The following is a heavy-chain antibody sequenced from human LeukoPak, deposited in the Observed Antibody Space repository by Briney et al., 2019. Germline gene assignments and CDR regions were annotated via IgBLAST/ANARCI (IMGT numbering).Heavy chain of an antibody. D-gene: IGHD2-21*02. CDR2: IYSGGST. Sequence: GGSLRLSCAASGFTVSSNYMSWVRQAPGKGLEWVSFIYSGGSTYYADSVKGRFTISRDNSKNTLYLQMNSLRAEDTAVYYCARVRIYCGGDCREYWGQGTLVTVSS. V-gene: IGHV3-66*01. CDR3: ARVRIYCGGDCREY. J-gene: IGHJ4*02. CDR1: GFTVSSNY.